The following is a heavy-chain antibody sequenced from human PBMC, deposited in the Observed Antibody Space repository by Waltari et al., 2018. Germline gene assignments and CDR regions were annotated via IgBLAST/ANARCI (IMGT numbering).Heavy chain of an antibody. CDR2: INPKNGDT. J-gene: IGHJ4*02. CDR1: GYSFTDYH. D-gene: IGHD1-26*01. Sequence: VQLVQSGTEVKKPGASVKVSCQASGYSFTDYHLHWVRRTPGQGLEWLGWINPKNGDTGYAQNFLGRVTMTRDTSINTVYMDLSGLRSDDTAVFYCARDPGPIVGAPDYWGQGTLVTVSS. V-gene: IGHV1-2*02. CDR3: ARDPGPIVGAPDY.